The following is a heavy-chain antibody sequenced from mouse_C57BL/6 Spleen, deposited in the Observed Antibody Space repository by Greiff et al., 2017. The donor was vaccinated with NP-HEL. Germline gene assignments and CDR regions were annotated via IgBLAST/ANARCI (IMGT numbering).Heavy chain of an antibody. CDR2: IRLKSDNYAT. CDR1: GFTFSNYW. V-gene: IGHV6-3*01. CDR3: TSMVTTDFDY. D-gene: IGHD2-2*01. Sequence: DVHLVESGGGLVQPGGSMKLSCVASGFTFSNYWMNWVRQSPEKGLEWVAQIRLKSDNYATHYAESVKGRFTISRDDSKSSVYLQMNNLRAEDTGIYYCTSMVTTDFDYWGQGTTLTVSS. J-gene: IGHJ2*01.